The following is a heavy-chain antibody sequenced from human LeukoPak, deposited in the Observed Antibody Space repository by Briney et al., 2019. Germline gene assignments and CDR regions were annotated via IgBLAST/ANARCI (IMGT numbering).Heavy chain of an antibody. V-gene: IGHV1-18*01. J-gene: IGHJ3*02. CDR2: ISAYNGNT. CDR1: GYTFTSYG. CDR3: ARGGITGTTRGPTRLNDAFDI. Sequence: ASVKVSCKASGYTFTSYGIRWVRQAPGQGLEWMGWISAYNGNTNYAQKLQGRVTMTTDTSTSTAYMELRSLRSDDTAVYYCARGGITGTTRGPTRLNDAFDIWGQGTMVTVSS. D-gene: IGHD1-20*01.